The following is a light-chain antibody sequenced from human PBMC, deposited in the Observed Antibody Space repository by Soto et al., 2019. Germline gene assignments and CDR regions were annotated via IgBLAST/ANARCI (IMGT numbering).Light chain of an antibody. CDR2: DVS. J-gene: IGKJ5*01. Sequence: EIVLTQSPATLSLSPGERATLSCRASQSVSSYLAWYQQKPGQAPRLLIYDVSNRATGIPARFSGSGSGTDFTLTISSLEPEDFAVYYCQSGVTFGQGTRLEIK. V-gene: IGKV3-11*01. CDR1: QSVSSY. CDR3: QSGVT.